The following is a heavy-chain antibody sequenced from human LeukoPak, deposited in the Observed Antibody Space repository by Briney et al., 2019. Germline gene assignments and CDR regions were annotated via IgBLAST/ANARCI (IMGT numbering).Heavy chain of an antibody. V-gene: IGHV1-24*01. CDR1: GYTLTELS. J-gene: IGHJ4*02. D-gene: IGHD3-22*01. CDR3: ATERTISRGYPYYFDY. CDR2: FDPEDGET. Sequence: ASVKVSCKVSGYTLTELSMHWVRQAPGKGLEWMGGFDPEDGETIYAQKFQGRVTMTEDTSTDTAYMELSSLRSEDTAVYYCATERTISRGYPYYFDYWGQGTLVTVSS.